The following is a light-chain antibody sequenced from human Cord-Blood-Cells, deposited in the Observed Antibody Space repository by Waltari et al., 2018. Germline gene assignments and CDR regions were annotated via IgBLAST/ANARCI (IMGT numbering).Light chain of an antibody. J-gene: IGKJ5*01. CDR2: DAS. V-gene: IGKV3-11*01. Sequence: EIVLTQSPATLSLSPGERATLSCRASQSVSSYLAWYQQKPGQAPRLLIYDASNRATGIHARFSGSGSGTDFTVTISSLEPEDFAVYYCQQRSNWPITFGQGTRLEIK. CDR1: QSVSSY. CDR3: QQRSNWPIT.